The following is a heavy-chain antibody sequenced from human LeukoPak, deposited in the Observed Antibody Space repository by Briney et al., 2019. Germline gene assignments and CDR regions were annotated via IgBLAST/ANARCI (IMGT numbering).Heavy chain of an antibody. D-gene: IGHD3-10*01. J-gene: IGHJ4*02. CDR2: INPNSGGT. Sequence: GASVKVSYKASGYTFTGYYMHWVRQAPGQGLEWMGRINPNSGGTNYAQKFQGRVTMTRDTSISTAYMELSRLRSDDTAVYYCARVVYYGSGSYADYWGQGTLVTVSS. CDR1: GYTFTGYY. V-gene: IGHV1-2*06. CDR3: ARVVYYGSGSYADY.